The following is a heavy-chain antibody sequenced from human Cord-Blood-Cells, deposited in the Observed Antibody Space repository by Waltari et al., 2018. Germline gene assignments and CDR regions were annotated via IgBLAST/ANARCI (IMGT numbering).Heavy chain of an antibody. J-gene: IGHJ6*02. D-gene: IGHD6-13*01. CDR2: ISYDGSNK. CDR1: GFTFSSHG. CDR3: AKDRGIAAAGTPYYGMDV. Sequence: QVQLVESGGGVVQPGRSLRPSCAASGFTFSSHGIHWVRTAPGKGLEWVAVISYDGSNKYYADSVKGRFTISRDNSKNTLYLQMNSLRAEDTAVYYCAKDRGIAAAGTPYYGMDVWGQGTTVTVSS. V-gene: IGHV3-30*18.